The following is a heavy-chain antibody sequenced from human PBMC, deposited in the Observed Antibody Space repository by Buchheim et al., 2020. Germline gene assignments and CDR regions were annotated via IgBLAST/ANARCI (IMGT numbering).Heavy chain of an antibody. CDR3: ARTYDSSGYFYYYYGMDV. J-gene: IGHJ6*02. CDR2: ISRSGHII. V-gene: IGHV3-48*01. Sequence: EVQLVESGGGLVQPGGSLRLSCAASGFIFSTYNMNWVRQAPGKGLEWVSYISRSGHIIYYADSVEGRFTISRDSAKNSLYLQMDSLRAEDTAVYYCARTYDSSGYFYYYYGMDVWGQGTT. D-gene: IGHD3-22*01. CDR1: GFIFSTYN.